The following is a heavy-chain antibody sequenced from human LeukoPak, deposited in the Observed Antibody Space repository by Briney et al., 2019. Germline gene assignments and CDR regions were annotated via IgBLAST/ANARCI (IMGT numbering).Heavy chain of an antibody. V-gene: IGHV4-59*01. J-gene: IGHJ4*02. CDR3: ARGVGIQRWSFFFDH. CDR1: GGSFSSSY. D-gene: IGHD5-18*01. CDR2: IYSNGNT. Sequence: SETLSLTCIVSGGSFSSSYWSWIRQPPGKGLEWIAYIYSNGNTNSNPSLKSRVTIAVDTSQSQFSLKLSSVTAADTATYYCARGVGIQRWSFFFDHWGQGILVSVSS.